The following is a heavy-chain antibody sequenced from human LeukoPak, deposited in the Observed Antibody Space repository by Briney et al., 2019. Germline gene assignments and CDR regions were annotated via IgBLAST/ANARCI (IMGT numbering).Heavy chain of an antibody. CDR3: ARGGIWLTPHTDY. D-gene: IGHD3-16*01. Sequence: TSETLSLTCAVYGGSFSGYYWSWIRQPPGKGLEWIGEINHSGSTNYNPSLKSRVTISVDTSKNQFSLKLSSVTAADTAVYYCARGGIWLTPHTDYWGQGTLVTVSS. CDR1: GGSFSGYY. J-gene: IGHJ4*02. V-gene: IGHV4-34*01. CDR2: INHSGST.